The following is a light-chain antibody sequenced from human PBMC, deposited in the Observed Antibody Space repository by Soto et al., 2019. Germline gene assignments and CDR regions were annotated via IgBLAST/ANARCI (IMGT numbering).Light chain of an antibody. CDR3: QSYDSSLSVLYV. J-gene: IGLJ1*01. Sequence: QSVLTQPPSVSGAPGQRVTIPCTGSSSNIGAGYEVHWFQQLPGTAPKLLIYGNTNRPSGVPDRFSGSKSDTSASLAITGLQPEDEADYYCQSYDSSLSVLYVFGTGTKVTVL. CDR2: GNT. CDR1: SSNIGAGYE. V-gene: IGLV1-40*01.